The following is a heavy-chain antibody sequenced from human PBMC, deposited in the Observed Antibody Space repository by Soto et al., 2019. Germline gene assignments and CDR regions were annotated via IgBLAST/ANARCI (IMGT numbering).Heavy chain of an antibody. Sequence: TSETLSLTCTVSGGSISSYYWSWIRQPPGKGLEWIGYIYYSGSTNYNPSLKSRVTISVDTSKNQFSLKLSSVTAADTAVYYCARELFGRSVWFDPWGQGTLVTVPQ. CDR1: GGSISSYY. CDR2: IYYSGST. V-gene: IGHV4-59*01. J-gene: IGHJ5*02. D-gene: IGHD3-10*01. CDR3: ARELFGRSVWFDP.